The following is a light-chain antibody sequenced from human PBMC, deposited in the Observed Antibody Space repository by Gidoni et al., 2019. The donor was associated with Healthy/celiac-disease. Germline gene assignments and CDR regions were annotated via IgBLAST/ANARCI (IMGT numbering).Light chain of an antibody. CDR1: QSISSY. CDR3: QQSYSTPRT. Sequence: QITSSPSSLSAAVGNRVTITCRASQSISSYLNWSQQKPGKAPKLLIYAASSLQRGVPSRFSGSGSGTDFTLTISSLQSEDFATYYCQQSYSTPRTFGQGTKLEIK. J-gene: IGKJ2*01. CDR2: AAS. V-gene: IGKV1-39*01.